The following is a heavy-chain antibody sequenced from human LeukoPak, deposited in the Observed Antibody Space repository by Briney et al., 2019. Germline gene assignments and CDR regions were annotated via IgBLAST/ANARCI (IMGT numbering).Heavy chain of an antibody. J-gene: IGHJ4*02. D-gene: IGHD5-18*01. V-gene: IGHV3-30-3*01. Sequence: PGRSLRLSCAASGLTFSSYAMHWVRQAPGKGLEWVAVISYDGSNKYYADSVRGRFTISRDNSKNTLYLQMNSLRAEDTAVYYCARRYGYADYWGQGTLVTVSS. CDR1: GLTFSSYA. CDR3: ARRYGYADY. CDR2: ISYDGSNK.